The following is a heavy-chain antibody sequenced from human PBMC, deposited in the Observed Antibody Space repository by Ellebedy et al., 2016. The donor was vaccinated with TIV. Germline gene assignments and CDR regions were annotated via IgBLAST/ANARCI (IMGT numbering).Heavy chain of an antibody. CDR2: IYPTDSDT. CDR3: ARHHSSSHRRQFLGPY. V-gene: IGHV5-51*01. Sequence: GESLKISXKGSGYSFTTYWIGWVRQMPGKGLEWMGIIYPTDSDTKYSPSFQGQVTISADKSISTAYLQWSSLKASDTAMYYCARHHSSSHRRQFLGPYWGQGTLVTVSS. CDR1: GYSFTTYW. D-gene: IGHD6-6*01. J-gene: IGHJ4*02.